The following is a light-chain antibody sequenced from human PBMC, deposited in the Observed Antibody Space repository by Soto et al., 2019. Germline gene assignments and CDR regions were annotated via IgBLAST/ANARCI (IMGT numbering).Light chain of an antibody. J-gene: IGKJ4*01. CDR3: QEYGSSEIT. Sequence: EIVLTQSPDTLSLSPGERATLTCRASQRVSTNSLAWYQQKPGQAPRPLIYGASSRATGTPDRFSGSRFGTDITRIVSRLGPKDFAVYYCQEYGSSEITFGGGTKVEIK. V-gene: IGKV3-20*01. CDR1: QRVSTNS. CDR2: GAS.